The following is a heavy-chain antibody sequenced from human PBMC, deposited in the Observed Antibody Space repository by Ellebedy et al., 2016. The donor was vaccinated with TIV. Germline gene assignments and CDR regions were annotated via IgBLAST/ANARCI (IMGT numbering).Heavy chain of an antibody. CDR1: GYTLTSFG. D-gene: IGHD3-10*01. CDR2: INAGNGNT. J-gene: IGHJ6*02. V-gene: IGHV1-3*01. CDR3: ATSGPYFYYGLHV. Sequence: ASVKVSCKASGYTLTSFGVTWVRQAPGQRLDWMGWINAGNGNTEYSQKFQGRVTITRNTSASTAYMELSSLRSEDTAVYYCATSGPYFYYGLHVWGQGTTVTVSS.